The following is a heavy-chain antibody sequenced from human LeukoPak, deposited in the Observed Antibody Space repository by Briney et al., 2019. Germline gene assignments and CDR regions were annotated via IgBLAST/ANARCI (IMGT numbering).Heavy chain of an antibody. Sequence: PGGSLRLSCAASGFTFSSYAMSWVRQAPGKGLEWVSAISGSGGSTYYADSVKGRFTISRDNSMNTLRLQMNSLSVEDTAVYYCVVYTGGYRSQFWGQGTLVTVSS. CDR2: ISGSGGST. D-gene: IGHD5-24*01. V-gene: IGHV3-23*01. J-gene: IGHJ4*02. CDR3: VVYTGGYRSQF. CDR1: GFTFSSYA.